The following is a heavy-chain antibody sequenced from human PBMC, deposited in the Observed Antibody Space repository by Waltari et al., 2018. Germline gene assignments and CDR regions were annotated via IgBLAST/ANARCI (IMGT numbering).Heavy chain of an antibody. D-gene: IGHD3-22*01. CDR2: INTNTGNP. V-gene: IGHV7-4-1*02. J-gene: IGHJ3*02. CDR3: ARDYDDSSGYYSPTDAFDI. Sequence: QVQLVQSGSELKKPGASVTVSCKASGYTFTSYAMNWVRQAPGQGLEWMGWINTNTGNPTYAQGFTGRFVFSLDTSVSTAYLQISSLKAEDTAVYYCARDYDDSSGYYSPTDAFDIWGQGTMVTVSS. CDR1: GYTFTSYA.